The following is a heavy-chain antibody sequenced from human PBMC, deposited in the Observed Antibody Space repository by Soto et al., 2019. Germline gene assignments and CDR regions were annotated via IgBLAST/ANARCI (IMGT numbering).Heavy chain of an antibody. V-gene: IGHV1-18*04. CDR1: GYTFTSYG. CDR2: ISAYNGNT. J-gene: IGHJ6*02. Sequence: GASVKVSCKASGYTFTSYGISWVRQAPGQGLEWMGWISAYNGNTNYAQKLQGRVTMTTDTSTSTAYMELRSLRSDDTAVYYCARAGYSSGWIDYHYYYGMDVWGQGTTVTVSS. CDR3: ARAGYSSGWIDYHYYYGMDV. D-gene: IGHD6-19*01.